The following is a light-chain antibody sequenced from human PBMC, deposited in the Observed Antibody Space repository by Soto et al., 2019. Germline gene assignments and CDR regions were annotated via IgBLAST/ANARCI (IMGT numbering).Light chain of an antibody. CDR1: SSDFGNFNY. Sequence: QSALTQPASVSGSPGQSITISCTGASSDFGNFNYVSWYQQHPGKVPKLIIYEVTSRPSGVSNRFSGSKSDNTASLTISGLQAEDEAYYYCSSYTSSRTDVFGTGTKLTVL. CDR2: EVT. CDR3: SSYTSSRTDV. J-gene: IGLJ1*01. V-gene: IGLV2-14*01.